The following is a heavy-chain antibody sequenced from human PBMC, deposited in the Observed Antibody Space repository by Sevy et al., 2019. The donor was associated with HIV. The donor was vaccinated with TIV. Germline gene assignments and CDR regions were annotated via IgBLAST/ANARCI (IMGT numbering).Heavy chain of an antibody. CDR2: IYTDGKT. CDR1: GFIVSNSY. Sequence: GESLKISCAATGFIVSNSYMNWVRQAPGKGLEWVSFIYTDGKTYYADSVRGRFTISRDNSKNTVYLQMNSLRPEDTAVYYCVRDVIGSSDIPVAFDLWGQGTMVTVSS. CDR3: VRDVIGSSDIPVAFDL. V-gene: IGHV3-53*01. J-gene: IGHJ3*01. D-gene: IGHD3-22*01.